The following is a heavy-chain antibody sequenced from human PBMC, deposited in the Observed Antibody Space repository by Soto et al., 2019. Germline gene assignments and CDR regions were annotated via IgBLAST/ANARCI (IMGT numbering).Heavy chain of an antibody. Sequence: NPGESLKISCKGSGYSFTSYWISWVRQMPGKGLEWMGRIDPSDSYTNYSPSFQGHVTISADKSISTAYLQWSSLKASDTAMYYCARHEIAARRSYYYGMDVWGQGTTVTVSS. D-gene: IGHD6-6*01. CDR1: GYSFTSYW. CDR3: ARHEIAARRSYYYGMDV. CDR2: IDPSDSYT. J-gene: IGHJ6*02. V-gene: IGHV5-10-1*01.